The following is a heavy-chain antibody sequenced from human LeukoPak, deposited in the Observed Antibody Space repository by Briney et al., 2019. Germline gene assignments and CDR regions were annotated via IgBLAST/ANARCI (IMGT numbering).Heavy chain of an antibody. D-gene: IGHD1-1*01. V-gene: IGHV4-4*07. Sequence: SETLSLTCTVSDRSISGYYWSWIRQPAGKRQEWIGRIYTSGSTTYNPSLKSRVTISVDKSKNQFSLKVSSVTAADTAVYYCARGDNWNDRYWFDYWGQGTLGTVSS. CDR2: IYTSGST. CDR3: ARGDNWNDRYWFDY. J-gene: IGHJ4*02. CDR1: DRSISGYY.